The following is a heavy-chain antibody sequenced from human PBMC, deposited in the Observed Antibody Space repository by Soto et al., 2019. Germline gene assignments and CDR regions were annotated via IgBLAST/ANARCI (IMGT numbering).Heavy chain of an antibody. J-gene: IGHJ4*03. CDR2: IYHGGTT. CDR3: ARVHVMVVAGSTFDY. D-gene: IGHD6-19*01. CDR1: GDSISSGSY. Sequence: LSLTCTVSGDSISSGSYWGWIRQPPGEGPEWIASIYHGGTTFYNPSLKSRISISVDTSKNQFSLRLTSVTAADTATYYCARVHVMVVAGSTFDYCGQGTMVTVYS. V-gene: IGHV4-38-2*02.